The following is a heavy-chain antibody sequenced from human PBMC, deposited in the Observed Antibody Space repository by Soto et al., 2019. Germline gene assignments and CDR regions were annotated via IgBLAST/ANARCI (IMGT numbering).Heavy chain of an antibody. CDR2: INHSGST. D-gene: IGHD6-13*01. V-gene: IGHV4-34*01. J-gene: IGHJ4*02. CDR3: AIVSAAAGTGFGY. Sequence: SETLSLTCAVYGGSFSGYYWSWIRQPPGKGLEWIGEINHSGSTNYNPSLKSRVTISVDTSKNQFSLKLSSVTAADTAVYYCAIVSAAAGTGFGYWGQGTLVTVSS. CDR1: GGSFSGYY.